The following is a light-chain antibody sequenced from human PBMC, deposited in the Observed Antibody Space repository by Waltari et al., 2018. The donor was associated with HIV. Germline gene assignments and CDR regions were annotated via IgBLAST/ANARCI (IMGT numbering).Light chain of an antibody. J-gene: IGKJ1*01. CDR3: QQYGSSPWT. V-gene: IGKV3-20*01. Sequence: EIVLTQSPGTLSLSPGERATLSCRASQSVSSSYLAWYQQKPGPAPRPLSYGASSRATGIPDRFSGSGSGTDFTLTISRLEPEDFAVYYCQQYGSSPWTFGQGTKVEIK. CDR2: GAS. CDR1: QSVSSSY.